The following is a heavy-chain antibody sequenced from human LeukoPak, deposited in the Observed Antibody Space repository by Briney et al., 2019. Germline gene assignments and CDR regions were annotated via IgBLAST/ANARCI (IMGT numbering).Heavy chain of an antibody. J-gene: IGHJ3*02. CDR1: GGSISSYY. CDR2: IYYSGST. V-gene: IGHV4-59*01. Sequence: PSETLSLTCTVSGGSISSYYWSWIRQPPGKGLEWIGYIYYSGSTNYNPSLKSRVTISVDTSKNQFSLKLSSVTAADTAVYYCARELGCSGDSCYSDGAFDIWGQGTMVTVSS. CDR3: ARELGCSGDSCYSDGAFDI. D-gene: IGHD2-15*01.